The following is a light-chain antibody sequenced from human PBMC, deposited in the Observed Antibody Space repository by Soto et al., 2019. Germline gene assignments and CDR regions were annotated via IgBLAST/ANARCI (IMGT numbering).Light chain of an antibody. J-gene: IGKJ2*01. CDR3: IQGLQTPYT. CDR1: QSLVHRNGNNF. Sequence: DVVMTQSPLSLTVTPGEPASISCRSSQSLVHRNGNNFLDWYLQKPGQSPQLLIYLGSDRASGVPDRFSGSGSVTDFTLKISRVEAEDVGLYYCIQGLQTPYTFVQGTKLEIK. V-gene: IGKV2-28*01. CDR2: LGS.